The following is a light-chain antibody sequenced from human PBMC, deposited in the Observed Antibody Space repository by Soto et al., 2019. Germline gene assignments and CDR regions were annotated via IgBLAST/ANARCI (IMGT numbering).Light chain of an antibody. V-gene: IGLV3-25*03. CDR1: ALPKQY. J-gene: IGLJ2*01. CDR2: KDS. Sequence: SYELTQPPSVSVSPGQTARITCSGDALPKQYAYWYQQKPGQAPVLVIYKDSERPSGIPERFSGSSSGTTVTLTISGVQAEDEADYYCQSADSGGLVVFGGGTKLTVL. CDR3: QSADSGGLVV.